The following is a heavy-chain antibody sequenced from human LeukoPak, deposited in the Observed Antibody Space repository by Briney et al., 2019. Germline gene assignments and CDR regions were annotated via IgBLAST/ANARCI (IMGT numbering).Heavy chain of an antibody. CDR3: ARRAVYYYYAKDV. CDR1: GYTFSGHY. D-gene: IGHD3-10*01. CDR2: INPKSGGT. Sequence: ASVKVSCKASGYTFSGHYINWVRQAPGQGLEWMGWINPKSGGTTYAQKLQGRVTMTTDTSISTAYMELSSLKSDDTAVYYCARRAVYYYYAKDVWGQGSTVTVSS. J-gene: IGHJ6*02. V-gene: IGHV1-2*02.